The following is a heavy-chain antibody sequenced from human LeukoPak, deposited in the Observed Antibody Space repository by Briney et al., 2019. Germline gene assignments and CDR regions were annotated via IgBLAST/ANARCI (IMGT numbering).Heavy chain of an antibody. Sequence: ASVKVSCKVSGYTLTELSMHWVRQAPGKGLEWMGGFDPEDGETIYAQKFRGRVTMTEDTSTDTAYMDLSSLRSEDTAVYYCARGGGSGSYFFDYWGQGTLVTVSS. J-gene: IGHJ4*02. CDR2: FDPEDGET. CDR3: ARGGGSGSYFFDY. V-gene: IGHV1-24*01. CDR1: GYTLTELS. D-gene: IGHD3-10*01.